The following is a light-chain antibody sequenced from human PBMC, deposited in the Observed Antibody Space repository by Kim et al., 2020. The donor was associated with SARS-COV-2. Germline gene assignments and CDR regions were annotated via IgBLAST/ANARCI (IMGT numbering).Light chain of an antibody. CDR2: GSS. Sequence: SPVQRATLPGRASQSFTSSFLAWYQQKPGQAPRLLIYGSSSRATGIADRFSGRVSGTDFTLTISILQPEDFAVYYCQQYGDFPLTFGGGTKVDIK. V-gene: IGKV3-20*01. CDR1: QSFTSSF. CDR3: QQYGDFPLT. J-gene: IGKJ4*01.